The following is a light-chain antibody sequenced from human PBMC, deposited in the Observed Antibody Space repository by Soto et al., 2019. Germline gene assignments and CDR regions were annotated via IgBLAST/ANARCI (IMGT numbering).Light chain of an antibody. J-gene: IGLJ3*02. CDR3: QTWGTGGWV. CDR1: SEHSNYA. CDR2: LATDGSH. V-gene: IGLV4-69*01. Sequence: QSVLTQSPSASASLGASVKLTCTLSSEHSNYAIAWYQQQPEKGPRYLMKLATDGSHTKGDGIPDRFSGSSTGAERYLTISSLQSEDEADYDCQTWGTGGWVFGGGTKLTVL.